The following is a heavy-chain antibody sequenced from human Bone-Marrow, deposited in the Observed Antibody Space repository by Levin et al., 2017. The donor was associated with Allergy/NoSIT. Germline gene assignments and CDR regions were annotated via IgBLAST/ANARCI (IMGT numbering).Heavy chain of an antibody. J-gene: IGHJ3*01. CDR3: ARDRFCSGVSCFVDAFDV. CDR1: GFTFSSNS. CDR2: ISSSSNII. D-gene: IGHD2-15*01. V-gene: IGHV3-48*01. Sequence: AGGSLRLSCAASGFTFSSNSMNWVRQAPGKGLEWVSYISSSSNIIYYADSVKGRFTISRDNAKTSLYLQMNSLRVEDSAVYYCARDRFCSGVSCFVDAFDVWGQGTMVTVSS.